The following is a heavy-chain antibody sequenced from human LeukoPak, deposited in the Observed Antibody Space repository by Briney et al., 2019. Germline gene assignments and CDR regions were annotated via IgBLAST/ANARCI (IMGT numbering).Heavy chain of an antibody. V-gene: IGHV1-24*01. CDR3: ATDPGVVTAM. CDR2: FDPEDGET. J-gene: IGHJ4*02. CDR1: RWILTELS. Sequence: GASVKVSCKGSRWILTELSMHWVRQAPGKGLEGMGGFDPEDGETIYAQKFQGRVTMTEDTSTDTAYMELSRLRSEDTAVYYCATDPGVVTAMWGQGTLVTVSS. D-gene: IGHD2-21*02.